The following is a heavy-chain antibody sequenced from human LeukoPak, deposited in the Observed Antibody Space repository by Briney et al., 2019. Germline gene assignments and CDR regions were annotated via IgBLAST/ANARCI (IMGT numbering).Heavy chain of an antibody. CDR1: GFTFSTYA. V-gene: IGHV3-23*01. Sequence: GGSLRLSCAASGFTFSTYAMSWVRQAGGKGLEWVSAISGSGGSTYYADSVKGRFTISRDNSKNTLYLQMSSLRAEDTAVYYCAKPKDNSLYCFDYWGQGTLVTVSS. CDR2: ISGSGGST. J-gene: IGHJ4*02. CDR3: AKPKDNSLYCFDY. D-gene: IGHD1-20*01.